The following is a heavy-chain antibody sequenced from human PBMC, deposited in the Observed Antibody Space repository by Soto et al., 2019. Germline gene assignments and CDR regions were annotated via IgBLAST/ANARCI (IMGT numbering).Heavy chain of an antibody. CDR2: IYYSGST. CDR1: GGSISSGGPY. J-gene: IGHJ6*01. V-gene: IGHV4-31*03. D-gene: IGHD3-10*01. Sequence: QVQLQESGPGLVKTSQTLSLTCTVSGGSISSGGPYWGWIRQHPGKGLEWIGYIYYSGSTYYKSSLKSRVTISVDTSNNQFSLKLSSVTAADTAVYYCARMTMVRGVIYYYGMDVW. CDR3: ARMTMVRGVIYYYGMDV.